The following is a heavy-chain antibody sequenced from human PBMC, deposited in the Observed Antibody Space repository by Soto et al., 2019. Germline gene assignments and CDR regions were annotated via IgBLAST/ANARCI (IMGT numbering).Heavy chain of an antibody. Sequence: GGSLRLSCAASGFTFSSYGMHWVRQAPGKGLEWVAVISYDGSNKYYADSVKGRFTISRDNSKNTLYLQMNSLRAEDTAVYYCAKEGYCSGGSCYYFDYWGQGTLVTVSS. CDR2: ISYDGSNK. CDR1: GFTFSSYG. D-gene: IGHD2-15*01. J-gene: IGHJ4*02. V-gene: IGHV3-30*18. CDR3: AKEGYCSGGSCYYFDY.